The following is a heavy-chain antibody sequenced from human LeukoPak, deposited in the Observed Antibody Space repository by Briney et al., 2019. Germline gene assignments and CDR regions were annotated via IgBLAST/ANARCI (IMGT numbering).Heavy chain of an antibody. J-gene: IGHJ5*02. V-gene: IGHV5-10-1*01. Sequence: NHGESLLISCQGFGYSFTSYWINWVRQLPGKGLEWMGRIDPSDSYTNYSPAFQGHVTISVDKSISTAYLQWSSLKASDTAMYYCARRQQLDWFDPWGQGTLVTVSS. D-gene: IGHD6-13*01. CDR2: IDPSDSYT. CDR3: ARRQQLDWFDP. CDR1: GYSFTSYW.